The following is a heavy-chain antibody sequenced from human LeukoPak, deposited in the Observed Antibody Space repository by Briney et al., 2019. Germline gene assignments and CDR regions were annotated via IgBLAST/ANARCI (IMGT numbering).Heavy chain of an antibody. J-gene: IGHJ4*02. V-gene: IGHV1-46*01. CDR3: ARERPHDYGGNSFDY. CDR1: GYTFTSYY. Sequence: GASVKVSCKASGYTFTSYYMHWVRQAPGQGLEWMGIINPSGGSTSYAQKFQGRVTMTRDTSTSTVYMELSSLRSEDTAVYYCARERPHDYGGNSFDYWGQGTLVTVSS. CDR2: INPSGGST. D-gene: IGHD4-23*01.